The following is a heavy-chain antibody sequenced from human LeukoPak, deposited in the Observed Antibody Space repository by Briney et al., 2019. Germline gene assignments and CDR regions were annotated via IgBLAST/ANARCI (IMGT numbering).Heavy chain of an antibody. D-gene: IGHD1-1*01. CDR3: AKDRNDWKQGIDS. V-gene: IGHV3-23*01. Sequence: GGSLRLSCAASGFTFSSYAMSWVRQAPGKGLEWVSAISGSGGSTYYADSVKGRFTISRDNSKNTLYLQMNSLRVEDTAVYYCAKDRNDWKQGIDSRGQGTLVTVST. J-gene: IGHJ4*02. CDR1: GFTFSSYA. CDR2: ISGSGGST.